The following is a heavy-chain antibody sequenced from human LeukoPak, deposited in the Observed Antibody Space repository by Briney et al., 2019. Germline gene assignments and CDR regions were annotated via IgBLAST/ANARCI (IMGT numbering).Heavy chain of an antibody. CDR1: VGTFGSYV. V-gene: IGHV1-69*13. J-gene: IGHJ2*01. CDR3: AKEGDTALVTGYFYL. Sequence: GASVTVSCKGSVGTFGSYVYSWVRQAPGQGLEWMGGIITFYGTAHYAQKFQGRLTITADESTSTVYMEMSSLRSEDTAMYYRAKEGDTALVTGYFYLWGRGTLVTVSS. D-gene: IGHD5-18*01. CDR2: IITFYGTA.